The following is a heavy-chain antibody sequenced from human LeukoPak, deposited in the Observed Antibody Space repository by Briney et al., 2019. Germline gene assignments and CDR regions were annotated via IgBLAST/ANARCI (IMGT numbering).Heavy chain of an antibody. CDR2: IKEDGSEK. CDR3: SRGANWVDFDT. V-gene: IGHV3-7*04. CDR1: GFSFSTYW. Sequence: PGGSLRLTCAASGFSFSTYWMHWVRQAPGKGLEWVANIKEDGSEKNSVDSVKGRFTISRDNAKTSVYLQMNSLRAEDTAVYYCSRGANWVDFDTWGQGTMVTVSS. J-gene: IGHJ3*02. D-gene: IGHD2-15*01.